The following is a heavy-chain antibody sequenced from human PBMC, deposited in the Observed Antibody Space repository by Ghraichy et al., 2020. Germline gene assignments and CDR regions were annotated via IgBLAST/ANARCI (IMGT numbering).Heavy chain of an antibody. CDR3: AKDLRPYYYDSSGYYLY. D-gene: IGHD3-22*01. CDR1: GFTFSSYG. CDR2: ISYDGSNK. V-gene: IGHV3-30*18. Sequence: GGSLRLSCAASGFTFSSYGMHWVRQAPGKGLEWVAVISYDGSNKYYADSVKGRFTISRDHSKNTLYLQMNSLRAEDTAVYYCAKDLRPYYYDSSGYYLYWGQGTLVTVSS. J-gene: IGHJ4*02.